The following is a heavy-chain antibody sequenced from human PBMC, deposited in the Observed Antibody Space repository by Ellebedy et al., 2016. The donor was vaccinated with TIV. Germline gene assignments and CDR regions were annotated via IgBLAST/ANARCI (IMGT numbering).Heavy chain of an antibody. J-gene: IGHJ6*02. D-gene: IGHD6-13*01. V-gene: IGHV1-69*13. CDR2: IIPIFGTA. CDR3: ARAGYSSSWGPRTHYYYYGMDV. Sequence: SVKVSCXASGGTFSSYAISWVRQAPGQGLEWMGGIIPIFGTANYAQKFQGRVTITADESTSTAYMELSSLRSEDTAVYYCARAGYSSSWGPRTHYYYYGMDVWGQGTTVTVSS. CDR1: GGTFSSYA.